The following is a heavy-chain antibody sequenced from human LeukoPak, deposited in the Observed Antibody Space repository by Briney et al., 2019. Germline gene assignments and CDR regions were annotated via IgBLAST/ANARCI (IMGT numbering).Heavy chain of an antibody. J-gene: IGHJ6*03. Sequence: SETLSLTCTVSGGSISSYYWSWIRQPPGKGLEWIGYTYTSGSTNYNPSLKSRVTISVDTSKNQFSLKLSSVTAADTAVYYCARVYGYGPPGYYYYYMDVWGKGTTVTVSS. CDR2: TYTSGST. D-gene: IGHD5-18*01. CDR1: GGSISSYY. V-gene: IGHV4-4*09. CDR3: ARVYGYGPPGYYYYYMDV.